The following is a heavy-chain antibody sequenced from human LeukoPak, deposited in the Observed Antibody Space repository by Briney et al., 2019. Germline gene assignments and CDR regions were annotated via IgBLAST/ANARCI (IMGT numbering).Heavy chain of an antibody. J-gene: IGHJ5*02. CDR3: AREGNGDYDWFDP. Sequence: ASVKVSRKASGYTFTGYYMHWVRQAPGQGLEWMGWINPNSGGTNYAQKFQGRVTMTRDTSISTAYMELSRLRSDDTAVYYCAREGNGDYDWFDPWGQGTLVTVSS. V-gene: IGHV1-2*02. D-gene: IGHD4-17*01. CDR1: GYTFTGYY. CDR2: INPNSGGT.